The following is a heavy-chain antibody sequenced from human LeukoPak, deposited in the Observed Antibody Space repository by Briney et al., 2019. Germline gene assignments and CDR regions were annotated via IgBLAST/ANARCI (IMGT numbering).Heavy chain of an antibody. Sequence: SETLSLTCTVSGCPISSYYWSWIRQPPGKGLEWIGYIYYSGSTNYHPPLKRRVTISVDTSKNQFSLKLSSVTAADKAVYYYARGRGWSRVDWFDPWGQGTLVTVSS. V-gene: IGHV4-59*01. D-gene: IGHD6-19*01. CDR3: ARGRGWSRVDWFDP. J-gene: IGHJ5*02. CDR2: IYYSGST. CDR1: GCPISSYY.